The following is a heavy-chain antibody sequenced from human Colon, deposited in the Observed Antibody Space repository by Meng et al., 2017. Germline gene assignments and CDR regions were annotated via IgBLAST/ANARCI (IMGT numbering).Heavy chain of an antibody. CDR2: IYSGGKT. J-gene: IGHJ4*02. CDR1: GFTVSNNY. D-gene: IGHD3-10*01. Sequence: GESLKISCAASGFTVSNNYMTWVRQAPGRGLEWVSIIYSGGKTYYADSVKGRFTISRHNSNNTLSLQMNSLRHEDTAVYYCARVSISWDRGVISIDYSDCWGQGTLVTVSS. V-gene: IGHV3-53*04. CDR3: ARVSISWDRGVISIDYSDC.